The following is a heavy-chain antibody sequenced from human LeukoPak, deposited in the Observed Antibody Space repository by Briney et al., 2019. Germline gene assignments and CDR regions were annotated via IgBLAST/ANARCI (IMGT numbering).Heavy chain of an antibody. Sequence: NPGGSLRLSCVASGFTFTNAWMSWVRQAPGKGLEWVGHIKSKPDGGTTDYAAPVKGRFIISRDDSKHTLYLQMNSLKTDDTAVYYCTKYDTSVNFDCWGQGTLVTVSS. D-gene: IGHD3-22*01. J-gene: IGHJ4*02. CDR2: IKSKPDGGTT. V-gene: IGHV3-15*01. CDR1: GFTFTNAW. CDR3: TKYDTSVNFDC.